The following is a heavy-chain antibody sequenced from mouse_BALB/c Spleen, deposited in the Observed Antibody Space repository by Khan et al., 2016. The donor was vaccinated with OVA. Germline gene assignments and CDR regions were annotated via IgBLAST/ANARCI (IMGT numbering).Heavy chain of an antibody. CDR1: GYTFTSYD. Sequence: QVQLQQSGAELVKPGASVKLSCKASGYTFTSYDINWVRQRPEQGLEWIGWMFPGDGSTKYNENFKGKATLTTDKSSSTAYMQLSRLTSEDSGAYFCERGGYGGFAYWGQGTLVTVSA. CDR3: ERGGYGGFAY. J-gene: IGHJ3*01. CDR2: MFPGDGST. V-gene: IGHV1-85*01. D-gene: IGHD2-14*01.